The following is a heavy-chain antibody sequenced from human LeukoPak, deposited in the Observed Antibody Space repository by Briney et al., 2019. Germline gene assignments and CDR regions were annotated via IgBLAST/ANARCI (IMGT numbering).Heavy chain of an antibody. V-gene: IGHV3-48*03. Sequence: PGGSLRLSCAASGFTFSSYEMNWVRQAPGKGLEWVSYISSSGSTIYYADSVKGRFTISRDNAKNSLYLQMNSLRAEDTAVYYCAREESGSSSWLKNWFDPWGQGTLVTVSS. CDR1: GFTFSSYE. CDR3: AREESGSSSWLKNWFDP. J-gene: IGHJ5*02. D-gene: IGHD6-13*01. CDR2: ISSSGSTI.